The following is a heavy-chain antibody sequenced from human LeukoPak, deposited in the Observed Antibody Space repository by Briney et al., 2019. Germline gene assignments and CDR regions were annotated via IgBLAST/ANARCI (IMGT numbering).Heavy chain of an antibody. D-gene: IGHD3-22*01. CDR1: GFTFSSYS. CDR2: ISSSSSYI. CDR3: ARRLYYDSSGYYNTAFDY. Sequence: AGGSLRLSCAASGFTFSSYSMNWVRQAPGKGLEWVSSISSSSSYIYYADSVKGRFTISRDNAKNSLYLQMNSLRAEDTALYYCARRLYYDSSGYYNTAFDYWGQGTLVSVTS. J-gene: IGHJ4*02. V-gene: IGHV3-21*01.